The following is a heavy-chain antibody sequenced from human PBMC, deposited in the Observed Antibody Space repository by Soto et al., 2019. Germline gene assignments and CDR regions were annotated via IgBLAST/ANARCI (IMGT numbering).Heavy chain of an antibody. CDR2: IYYSGST. CDR3: ARDRAGHCSSTFCRAQYYFDY. D-gene: IGHD2-2*01. Sequence: TMYLASTVSGDTINSAGDDGCWIRQHPGKGLEWIGYIYYSGSTYYNPSLKSRVTISVGTSKNQFSLKLSSVTAADTAVYYCARDRAGHCSSTFCRAQYYFDYWGQGTLVTVSS. V-gene: IGHV4-31*03. J-gene: IGHJ4*02. CDR1: GDTINSAGDD.